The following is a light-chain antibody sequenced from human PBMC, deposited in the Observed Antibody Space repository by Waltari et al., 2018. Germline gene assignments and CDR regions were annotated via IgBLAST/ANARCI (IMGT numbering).Light chain of an antibody. V-gene: IGKV1-8*01. Sequence: AIRMTQSPSSLSASTGDRVPINCRASQSVSTYLAWYQQKPGKAPKLLIYAASTLQRGVPSRFSGSGSGTDFTLSISCLQSEDFATYYCQQYYDYLRTFGQGTKVEIK. CDR3: QQYYDYLRT. CDR1: QSVSTY. J-gene: IGKJ1*01. CDR2: AAS.